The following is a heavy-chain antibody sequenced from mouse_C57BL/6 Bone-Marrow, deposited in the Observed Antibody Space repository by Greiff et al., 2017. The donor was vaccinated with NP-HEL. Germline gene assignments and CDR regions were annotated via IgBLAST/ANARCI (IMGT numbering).Heavy chain of an antibody. J-gene: IGHJ4*01. CDR2: IDPSDSYT. Sequence: QVQLKQPGAELVMPGASVKLSCKASGYTFTSYWMHWVKQRPGQGLEWIGEIDPSDSYTNYNQKFKGKSTLTVDKSSSTAYMQLSSLTSEDSAVYYCARRGELSYAMDYWGQGTSVTVSS. V-gene: IGHV1-69*01. CDR3: ARRGELSYAMDY. CDR1: GYTFTSYW.